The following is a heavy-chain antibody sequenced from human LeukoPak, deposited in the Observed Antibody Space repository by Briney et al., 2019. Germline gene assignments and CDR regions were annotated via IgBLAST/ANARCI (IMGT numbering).Heavy chain of an antibody. CDR2: INPSGGST. D-gene: IGHD3-16*01. CDR3: ASVPTLGELMGPFDY. J-gene: IGHJ4*02. CDR1: GYTFTSYY. Sequence: AXXXXSCKASGYTFTSYYMHWVRQAPGQGLEWMGIINPSGGSTSYARKFQGRVTMTRDTSTSTVYMELSSLRSEDTAVYYCASVPTLGELMGPFDYWGQGTLVTVSS. V-gene: IGHV1-46*01.